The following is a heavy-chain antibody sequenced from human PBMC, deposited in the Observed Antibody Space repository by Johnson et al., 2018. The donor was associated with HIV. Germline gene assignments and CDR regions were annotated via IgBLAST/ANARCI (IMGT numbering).Heavy chain of an antibody. CDR1: GFTFSNHH. Sequence: VQLVESGGGLVQPGGSLRLYCAASGFTFSNHHMTWVRQAPGKGLEWVSGISWNSGSIGYADSVKGRFTISRDNSKNTLYLQMNSLRAEDTAVYYCASYGDYKSSDAFDIWGQGTMVTVSS. CDR2: ISWNSGSI. V-gene: IGHV3-66*02. CDR3: ASYGDYKSSDAFDI. D-gene: IGHD4-17*01. J-gene: IGHJ3*02.